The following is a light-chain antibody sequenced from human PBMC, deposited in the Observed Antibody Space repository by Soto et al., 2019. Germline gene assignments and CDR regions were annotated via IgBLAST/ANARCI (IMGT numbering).Light chain of an antibody. CDR1: QTVRSNF. CDR2: GAS. CDR3: QKYGNFWT. J-gene: IGKJ1*01. V-gene: IGKV3-20*01. Sequence: DMVLPQSPGTLSLSPGEGATLSCRASQTVRSNFLVWYQQHPGQAPRLLIYGASSRATGIPDRFSGSGSGTDFSLTIRRLEPDDFAVYYCQKYGNFWTFGQGTKVDI.